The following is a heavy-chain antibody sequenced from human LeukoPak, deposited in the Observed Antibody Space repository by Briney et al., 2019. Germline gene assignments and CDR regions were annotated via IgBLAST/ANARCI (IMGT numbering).Heavy chain of an antibody. D-gene: IGHD5-12*01. J-gene: IGHJ4*02. CDR2: MNPNSGNT. V-gene: IGHV1-8*01. CDR3: ALRSRGYSGYDAFDY. Sequence: ASVKVSCKASGYTFTSYDINWVRQATGQGLEWMGWMNPNSGNTGYAQKFQGRVTMTRNTSISTAYMELSSLRSEDTAVYYRALRSRGYSGYDAFDYWGQGTLVTVSS. CDR1: GYTFTSYD.